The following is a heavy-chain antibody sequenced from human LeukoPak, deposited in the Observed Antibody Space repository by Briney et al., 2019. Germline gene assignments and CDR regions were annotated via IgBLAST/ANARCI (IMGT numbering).Heavy chain of an antibody. CDR1: GFTFSSYG. Sequence: GGSLRLSCAASGFTFSSYGMSWVRQAPGKGLEWVSAISGSGGSTYYADSVKGRFTISRDNSKNTLYLQMNSLRAEDTAVYYCAKDQNYGSGSYVDYWGQGTLVTVSS. CDR3: AKDQNYGSGSYVDY. CDR2: ISGSGGST. D-gene: IGHD3-10*01. J-gene: IGHJ4*02. V-gene: IGHV3-23*01.